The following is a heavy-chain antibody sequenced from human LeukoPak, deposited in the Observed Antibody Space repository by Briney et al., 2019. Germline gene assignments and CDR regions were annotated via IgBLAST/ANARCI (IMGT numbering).Heavy chain of an antibody. CDR1: GFTFSNYG. Sequence: GGSLRLSCAASGFTFSNYGIHWVRQAPGKGLEWVTVVSNSGTTTYYADSVKGRFTISRDNSKNTLSLQMNSLRTEDTAVYYCARDRDWAFDYWGQGILVTVSS. CDR2: VSNSGTTT. CDR3: ARDRDWAFDY. D-gene: IGHD2-21*01. J-gene: IGHJ4*02. V-gene: IGHV3-30*03.